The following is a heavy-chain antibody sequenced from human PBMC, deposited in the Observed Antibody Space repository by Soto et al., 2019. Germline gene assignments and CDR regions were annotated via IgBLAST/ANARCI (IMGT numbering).Heavy chain of an antibody. J-gene: IGHJ4*02. D-gene: IGHD4-17*01. V-gene: IGHV3-23*01. Sequence: GGSLRLSCAASGFTFSNYAMSWVRQAPGKGLEWVSGSGPSGGSTYHADSVKGRFTISRDNSKNMLYLQMNSLRAEDTAIYYCAKDRSGVTTKYLDYWGQGTLVTVSS. CDR3: AKDRSGVTTKYLDY. CDR1: GFTFSNYA. CDR2: SGPSGGST.